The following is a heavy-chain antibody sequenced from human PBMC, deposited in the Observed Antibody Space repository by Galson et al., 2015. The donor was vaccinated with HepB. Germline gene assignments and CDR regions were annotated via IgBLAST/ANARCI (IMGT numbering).Heavy chain of an antibody. CDR3: ARTGVRVPFGY. D-gene: IGHD1-1*01. J-gene: IGHJ4*02. Sequence: SETLSLTCTVSGGSISSSSYYWGWIRQPPGKGLEWIGSIYYSGSTYYNPSLKSRVTISVDTSKNQFSLKLSSVTAADTAVYYSARTGVRVPFGYWGQGTLVTVSS. CDR1: GGSISSSSYY. V-gene: IGHV4-39*07. CDR2: IYYSGST.